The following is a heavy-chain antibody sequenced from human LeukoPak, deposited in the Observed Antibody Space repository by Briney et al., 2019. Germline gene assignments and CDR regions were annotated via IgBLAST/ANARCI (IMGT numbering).Heavy chain of an antibody. Sequence: ASVKVSCKASGYTFTSYVIHWVRQAPGQGLEWMGTINPSGGSTTYAQKFQGRVTMTRDTSTSTVYMELSSLRSDDTAVYYCARGLMSMVRDVWGQGTTVTVSS. V-gene: IGHV1-46*01. CDR1: GYTFTSYV. CDR2: INPSGGST. D-gene: IGHD3-10*01. J-gene: IGHJ6*02. CDR3: ARGLMSMVRDV.